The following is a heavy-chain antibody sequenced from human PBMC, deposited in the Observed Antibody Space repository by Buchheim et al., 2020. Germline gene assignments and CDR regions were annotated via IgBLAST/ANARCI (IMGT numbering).Heavy chain of an antibody. CDR2: ISGSGGST. V-gene: IGHV3-23*04. CDR3: AKERFLGVVVAATHGS. D-gene: IGHD2-15*01. CDR1: GFTFSSYA. J-gene: IGHJ5*02. Sequence: EVQLVESGGGLVQPGGSLRLSCAASGFTFSSYAMSWVRQAPGKGLEWVSAISGSGGSTYYADSVKGRVTVSRDNSKKTMYLKMNSLRAEDTAVYYCAKERFLGVVVAATHGSWGQGTL.